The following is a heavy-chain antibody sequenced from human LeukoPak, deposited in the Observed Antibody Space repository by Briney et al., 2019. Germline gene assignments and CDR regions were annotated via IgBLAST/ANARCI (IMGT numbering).Heavy chain of an antibody. CDR2: ISGSGGST. V-gene: IGHV3-23*01. CDR1: GFTFSSYA. CDR3: ASQHCGGDCYSFGY. Sequence: GGSLRLSCAASGFTFSSYAMSWVHQAPGNGLEWVSAISGSGGSTYYADSVKGRFTISRDNSKNTLYLQMNSLRAEDTAVYYCASQHCGGDCYSFGYWGQGTLVTVSS. J-gene: IGHJ4*02. D-gene: IGHD2-21*02.